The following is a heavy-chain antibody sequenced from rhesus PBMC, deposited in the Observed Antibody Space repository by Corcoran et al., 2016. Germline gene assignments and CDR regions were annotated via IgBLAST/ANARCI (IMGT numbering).Heavy chain of an antibody. V-gene: IGHV4-169*02. CDR2: IYGSGSST. CDR1: GGSISSRY. D-gene: IGHD7-45*01. CDR3: ASSTGTSFDY. Sequence: QLQLQESGPGLVKPSETLSVTCAVSGGSISSRYWSWIRQAPGKGLEWVGYIYGSGSSTNSNPSRNGRVTVSLDRSKSQLAQKLSAVTAADTAGYYCASSTGTSFDYWGQGVLVTVSS. J-gene: IGHJ4*01.